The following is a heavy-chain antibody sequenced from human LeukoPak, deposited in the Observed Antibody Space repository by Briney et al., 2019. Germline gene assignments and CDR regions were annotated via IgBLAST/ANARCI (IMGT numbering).Heavy chain of an antibody. CDR3: ARDRGGPDDSSGYYSPY. V-gene: IGHV4-4*02. J-gene: IGHJ4*02. Sequence: SETLSLTCAVSGGSISSSNWWSWVRQPPGKGLEWIGEIYHSGSTNYNPSLKSRVTISVDKSKNQFSLKLSSVTAADTAVYYCARDRGGPDDSSGYYSPYWGQGTLVTVSS. CDR2: IYHSGST. CDR1: GGSISSSNW. D-gene: IGHD3-22*01.